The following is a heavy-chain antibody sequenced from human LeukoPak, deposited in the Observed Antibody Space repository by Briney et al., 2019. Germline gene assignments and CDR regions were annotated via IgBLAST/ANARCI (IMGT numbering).Heavy chain of an antibody. CDR2: IKRDGSVK. J-gene: IGHJ6*01. Sequence: GGSLRLSCAASGFIFSNYCMHWVRQAPGKGLEWVATIKRDGSVKHFVDSVKGRFTISRDNAKNALYLQMTSRRAEDTAVYYCARALDVWGQGTRV. CDR1: GFIFSNYC. CDR3: ARALDV. V-gene: IGHV3-7*01.